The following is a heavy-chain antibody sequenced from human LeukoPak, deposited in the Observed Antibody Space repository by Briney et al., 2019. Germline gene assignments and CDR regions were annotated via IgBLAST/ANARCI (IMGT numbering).Heavy chain of an antibody. CDR2: ISGSGGST. V-gene: IGHV3-23*01. CDR3: AKDRTTYYDFWSGYYSGGFDY. D-gene: IGHD3-3*01. J-gene: IGHJ4*02. Sequence: GGSLRLSCAASGFTFSSYAMSWVRQAPGKGLEWVSAISGSGGSTYYADSVKARFTISRDNSKNTLYLQMNSLRAEDTAVYYCAKDRTTYYDFWSGYYSGGFDYWGQGTLVTVSS. CDR1: GFTFSSYA.